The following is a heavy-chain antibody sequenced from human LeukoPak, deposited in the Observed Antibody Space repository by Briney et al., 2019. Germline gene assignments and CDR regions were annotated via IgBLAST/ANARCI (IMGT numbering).Heavy chain of an antibody. D-gene: IGHD6-19*01. CDR1: GFFFSDYY. J-gene: IGHJ4*02. Sequence: KPGGSLRLSCAASGFFFSDYYMSWVRQAPGKGLEWVSYISGSTGYTNYADSVKGRFTISRDNAKNSLYLQMNSLRVDDTAVYYCAKSQWLVLIDYWGQGTLVTVSS. CDR2: ISGSTGYT. CDR3: AKSQWLVLIDY. V-gene: IGHV3-11*03.